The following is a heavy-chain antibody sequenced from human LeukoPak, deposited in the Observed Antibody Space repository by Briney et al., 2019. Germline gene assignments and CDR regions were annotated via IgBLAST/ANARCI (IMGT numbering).Heavy chain of an antibody. Sequence: GGSLRLSCAASGFTFSSYAMSWVRQAPGKGLEWVSATSGSGGSTYYADSVKGRFTISRDNSKNTLYLQMNSLRAEDTAVYYCAKDGYSYGYNWFDPWGRGTVVSVSS. J-gene: IGHJ5*02. CDR2: TSGSGGST. CDR3: AKDGYSYGYNWFDP. D-gene: IGHD5-18*01. CDR1: GFTFSSYA. V-gene: IGHV3-23*01.